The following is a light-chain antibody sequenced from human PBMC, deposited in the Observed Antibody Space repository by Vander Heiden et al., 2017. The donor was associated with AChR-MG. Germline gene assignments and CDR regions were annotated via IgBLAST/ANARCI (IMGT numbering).Light chain of an antibody. J-gene: IGLJ2*01. Sequence: QSVLTQPPSVSGAPVQRGTIPCTGSSSNIGAGYDVHWYQQLPGTAPKLLIYGNSNRPSGVPDRFSGSKSGTSASLAITGLQAEDEADYYCQSYDSSLSGSVFGGGTKLTVL. CDR1: SSNIGAGYD. CDR2: GNS. CDR3: QSYDSSLSGSV. V-gene: IGLV1-40*01.